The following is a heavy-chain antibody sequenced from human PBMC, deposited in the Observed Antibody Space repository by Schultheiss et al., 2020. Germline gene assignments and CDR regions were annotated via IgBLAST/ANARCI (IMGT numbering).Heavy chain of an antibody. Sequence: GGSLRLSCAASGFTFSSYAMHWVRQAPGKGLEWVAVISYDGSNKYYADSVKGRFTISRDNSKNTLYLQMNSLRAEDTAVYYCAKDSSGGDYFDYWGQGTLVTVPS. CDR1: GFTFSSYA. CDR2: ISYDGSNK. V-gene: IGHV3-30*07. D-gene: IGHD3-10*01. J-gene: IGHJ4*02. CDR3: AKDSSGGDYFDY.